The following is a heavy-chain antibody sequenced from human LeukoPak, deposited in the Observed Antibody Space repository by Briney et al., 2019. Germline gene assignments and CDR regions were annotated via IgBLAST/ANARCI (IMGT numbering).Heavy chain of an antibody. CDR3: ARDLASGTDY. D-gene: IGHD1-26*01. J-gene: IGHJ4*02. CDR2: IIPIFGTA. V-gene: IGHV1-69*13. Sequence: SVKVSCKAFGYTFTSNYMHWVRQAPGQGLEWMGGIIPIFGTANYAQKFQGRVTITADESTSTAYMELSSLRSEDTAVYYCARDLASGTDYWGQGTLVTVSS. CDR1: GYTFTSNY.